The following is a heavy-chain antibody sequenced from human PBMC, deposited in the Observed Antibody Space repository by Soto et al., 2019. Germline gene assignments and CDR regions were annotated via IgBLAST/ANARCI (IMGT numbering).Heavy chain of an antibody. J-gene: IGHJ5*02. D-gene: IGHD2-2*01. Sequence: PSETLSLTCTVSGGSISSGGYYWSWIRQHPGKGLEWIGYIYYSGSTYYNPSLKSRVTISVDTSKNQFSLKLSSVTAADTAVYYCARDRRDCSSTSCSTWFDPWGQGALVTVSS. CDR2: IYYSGST. CDR1: GGSISSGGYY. V-gene: IGHV4-31*03. CDR3: ARDRRDCSSTSCSTWFDP.